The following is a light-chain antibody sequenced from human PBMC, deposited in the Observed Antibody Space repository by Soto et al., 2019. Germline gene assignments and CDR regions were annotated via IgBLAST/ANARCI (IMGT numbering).Light chain of an antibody. V-gene: IGKV1-5*03. CDR2: KAS. J-gene: IGKJ2*01. CDR3: QQYYSYSSMYT. CDR1: QSVSSW. Sequence: DLQMTQSPSTLSASVGDRVTITCRASQSVSSWLAWYQQRPGKAPQLLIYKASSLQSGVPSRFRGSGSGTEFTLTISSLHPDDFATYYCQQYYSYSSMYTFGQGTRLEIK.